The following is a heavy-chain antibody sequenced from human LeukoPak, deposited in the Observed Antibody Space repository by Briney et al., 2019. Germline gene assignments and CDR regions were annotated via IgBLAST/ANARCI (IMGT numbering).Heavy chain of an antibody. CDR3: ARDYLVGAPLDS. CDR2: MYISGST. J-gene: IGHJ4*02. V-gene: IGHV4-4*07. CDR1: GVSITNYY. Sequence: SETLSLTCTVSGVSITNYYWAWIRQPAGKGLEWIGRMYISGSTNYNPSLKSRVTISIDKPKDQFSLKLRSVTAADTALYYCARDYLVGAPLDSWGQGTLVTVSS. D-gene: IGHD1-26*01.